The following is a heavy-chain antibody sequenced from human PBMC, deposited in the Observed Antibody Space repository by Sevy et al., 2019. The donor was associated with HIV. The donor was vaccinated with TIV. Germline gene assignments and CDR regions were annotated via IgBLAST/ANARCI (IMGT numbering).Heavy chain of an antibody. CDR3: ARNTGGAFDI. V-gene: IGHV3-13*01. D-gene: IGHD3-16*01. Sequence: GGSLRLSCAASGFTFSSYDMHWVRQATGKGLEWVSAIGTAGDTYYPGSVKGRFTVSRENARNSLYLQMNSLRAGDTAVYYCARNTGGAFDIWVQGTMVTVSS. J-gene: IGHJ3*02. CDR2: IGTAGDT. CDR1: GFTFSSYD.